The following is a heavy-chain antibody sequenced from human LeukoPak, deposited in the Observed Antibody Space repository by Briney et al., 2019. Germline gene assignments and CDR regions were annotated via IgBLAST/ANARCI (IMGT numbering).Heavy chain of an antibody. J-gene: IGHJ6*03. CDR2: MNPNSCNT. Sequence: ASVKVSCKASGYTFTRYDINWVRQATGQGLEWMGWMNPNSCNTGYAQKFQGRVTMTRNTSISTAYMELSSLRSEDTAVYYCARYYSSSGYYYYYYMDVWAKGPRSPSP. V-gene: IGHV1-8*01. D-gene: IGHD6-13*01. CDR1: GYTFTRYD. CDR3: ARYYSSSGYYYYYYMDV.